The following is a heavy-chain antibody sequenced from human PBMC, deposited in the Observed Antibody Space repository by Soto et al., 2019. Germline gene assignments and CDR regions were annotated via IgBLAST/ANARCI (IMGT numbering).Heavy chain of an antibody. Sequence: SETRSLTCPVGGDAVSSDYWSWNRQPPGKGLEWIGYIYYSGHTNYNPSLKSRVTISVDTSKNQFSLKLSSVTAADTAVYYCAGGPERAARLLPYWGQGTLVTVSS. CDR1: GDAVSSDY. V-gene: IGHV4-59*08. CDR2: IYYSGHT. CDR3: AGGPERAARLLPY. D-gene: IGHD6-6*01. J-gene: IGHJ4*02.